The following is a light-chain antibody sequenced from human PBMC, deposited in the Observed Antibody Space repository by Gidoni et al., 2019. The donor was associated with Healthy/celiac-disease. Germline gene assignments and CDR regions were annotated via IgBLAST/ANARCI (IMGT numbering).Light chain of an antibody. CDR1: SLRRYY. Sequence: SSELTQDSAVSVALGQTVRITCQGDSLRRYYASSYLQKPGQPPVLVIYDKNNRPSGIPDRFFGSSTGNTASLTITGAQAEDEADYYCNSRDSSGNHWVFGGGTKLTVL. CDR3: NSRDSSGNHWV. J-gene: IGLJ3*02. CDR2: DKN. V-gene: IGLV3-19*01.